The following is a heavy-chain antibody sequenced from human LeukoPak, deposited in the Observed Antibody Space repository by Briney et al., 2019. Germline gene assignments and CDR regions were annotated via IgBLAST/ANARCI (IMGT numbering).Heavy chain of an antibody. CDR1: GYTFTGYY. J-gene: IGHJ5*02. CDR2: IIPIFGTA. D-gene: IGHD3-16*01. Sequence: SVKVSCKASGYTFTGYYMHWVRQAPGQGLEWMGGIIPIFGTANYAQKFQGRVTITADESTSTAYMELSSLRSEDTAVYYCARCRLAVWAQANWFDPWGQGTLVTVSS. V-gene: IGHV1-69*13. CDR3: ARCRLAVWAQANWFDP.